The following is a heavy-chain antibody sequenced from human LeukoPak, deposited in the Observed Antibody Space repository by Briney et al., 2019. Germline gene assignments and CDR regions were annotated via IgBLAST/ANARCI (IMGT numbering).Heavy chain of an antibody. CDR3: ARGSEYTSSTNYYFDY. V-gene: IGHV3-7*01. CDR2: IKQDGCER. Sequence: GGSLRLSCAASGFTFSSYWMSWVRQAPGKGLEWVANIKQDGCERHYVDSVKGRFTISRDNAKKSLFLHMNSLRVEDTAVYYCARGSEYTSSTNYYFDYWGQGTLVTVSS. CDR1: GFTFSSYW. D-gene: IGHD6-6*01. J-gene: IGHJ4*02.